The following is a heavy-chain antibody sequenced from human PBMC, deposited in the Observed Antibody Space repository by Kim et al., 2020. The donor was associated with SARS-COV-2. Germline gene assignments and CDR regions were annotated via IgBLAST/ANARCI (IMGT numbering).Heavy chain of an antibody. D-gene: IGHD3-22*01. Sequence: MGGIEPEDGETSYGPKCQGRVTMPEDTSTDTAYMGLSSLRSEDTAVYYCATEAYYYDSSGYYRGWFDPWGQGTLVTVSS. J-gene: IGHJ5*02. V-gene: IGHV1-24*01. CDR3: ATEAYYYDSSGYYRGWFDP. CDR2: IEPEDGET.